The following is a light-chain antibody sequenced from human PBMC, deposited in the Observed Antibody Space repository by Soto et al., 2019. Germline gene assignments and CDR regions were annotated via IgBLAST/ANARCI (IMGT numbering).Light chain of an antibody. CDR3: QQYDSRPIT. Sequence: DIQITQSPSSLSASVGDRVTITCQASQDISNYLSWYQHKLGKAPKLLVYDASDLESGVPGRFSASGSGTHFSLTISNLQPEDFATYFCQQYDSRPITFGQGTRLEIK. CDR2: DAS. CDR1: QDISNY. V-gene: IGKV1-33*01. J-gene: IGKJ5*01.